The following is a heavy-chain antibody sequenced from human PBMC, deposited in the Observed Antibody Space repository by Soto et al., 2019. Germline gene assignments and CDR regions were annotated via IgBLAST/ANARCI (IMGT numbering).Heavy chain of an antibody. J-gene: IGHJ6*01. CDR1: GFIFSDYG. Sequence: QVQLVESGGAVVQPGRSLRLACETSGFIFSDYGMHWVRQAPGKGLEWVAVIYYDGSNEYYSDSVRGRFTISRDNSKNILYLQMNSLRAEDTAIYYCARWWNDEEWVETMDVWGQGTTVTVSS. CDR3: ARWWNDEEWVETMDV. D-gene: IGHD1-1*01. CDR2: IYYDGSNE. V-gene: IGHV3-33*01.